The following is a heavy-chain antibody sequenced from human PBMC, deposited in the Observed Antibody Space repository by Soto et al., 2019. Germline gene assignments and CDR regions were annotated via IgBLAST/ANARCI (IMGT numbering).Heavy chain of an antibody. CDR2: IYNSGTT. Sequence: SETLSLTCSVSGGSFSNYYWGWIRQAPGKGLEWIGSIYNSGTTNYNPSLKSRVIISIESSKSQFSLRLNSVTAADSAVYYCASGAPSRYWGQGVLVTVSS. J-gene: IGHJ4*02. D-gene: IGHD4-17*01. CDR1: GGSFSNYY. V-gene: IGHV4-4*08. CDR3: ASGAPSRY.